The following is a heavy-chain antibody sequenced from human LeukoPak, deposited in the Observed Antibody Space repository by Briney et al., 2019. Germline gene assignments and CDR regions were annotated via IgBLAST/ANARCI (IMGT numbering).Heavy chain of an antibody. D-gene: IGHD2-2*01. CDR2: IYYSGST. J-gene: IGHJ5*02. Sequence: PSETLSLTCTVSGGSISSYYWSWIRHPPGKGLEWIGYIYYSGSTNYNPSLKSRVTISVDTSKNQFSLKLSSVTAADTAVYYCARQAVPAAEKNWFDPWGQGTLVTVSS. CDR3: ARQAVPAAEKNWFDP. CDR1: GGSISSYY. V-gene: IGHV4-59*01.